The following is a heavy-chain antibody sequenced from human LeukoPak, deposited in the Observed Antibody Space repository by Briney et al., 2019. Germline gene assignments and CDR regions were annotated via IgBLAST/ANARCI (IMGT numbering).Heavy chain of an antibody. V-gene: IGHV4-59*01. CDR2: IYYSGST. CDR3: ARSYSSRGYYYSGMDV. Sequence: SETLSLTCTVSGGSISSYYWSWIRQPPGKGLEWIGYIYYSGSTNYNPSLKSRVTISVDTSKNQFSLKLSSVTAADTAVFYCARSYSSRGYYYSGMDVWGQGTTVTVSS. D-gene: IGHD6-13*01. J-gene: IGHJ6*02. CDR1: GGSISSYY.